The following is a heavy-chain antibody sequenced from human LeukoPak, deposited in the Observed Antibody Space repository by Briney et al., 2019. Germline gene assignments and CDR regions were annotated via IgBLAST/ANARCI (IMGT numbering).Heavy chain of an antibody. CDR3: ARKYCSSTSCLIDN. V-gene: IGHV3-48*03. J-gene: IGHJ4*02. CDR2: ISSSGSTI. Sequence: GGSLRLSCAAPGFTFSSYEMNWVRQGPGKGLEWVSYISSSGSTIYYADSVKGRFTVSRDNAKNSLYLQMNSLRAEDTAVYYCARKYCSSTSCLIDNWGQGTLVTVSS. CDR1: GFTFSSYE. D-gene: IGHD2-2*01.